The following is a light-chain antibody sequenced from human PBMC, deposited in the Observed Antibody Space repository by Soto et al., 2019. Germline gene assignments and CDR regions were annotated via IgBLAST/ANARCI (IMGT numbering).Light chain of an antibody. CDR1: QTVSNW. CDR3: QHYKSYPYT. Sequence: DIPMTQSPSTLSASVGDRVTITCRTSQTVSNWLAWYQQRPGKAPNLLIYKASTLESGVSSRFSGSGSGTEFTLTISSLQPDDFATYYCQHYKSYPYTFGQGTQLEIK. V-gene: IGKV1-5*03. CDR2: KAS. J-gene: IGKJ2*01.